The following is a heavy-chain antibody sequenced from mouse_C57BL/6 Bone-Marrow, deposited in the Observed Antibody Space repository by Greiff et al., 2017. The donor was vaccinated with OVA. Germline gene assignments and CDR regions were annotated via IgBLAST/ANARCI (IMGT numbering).Heavy chain of an antibody. CDR1: GYTFTSYW. J-gene: IGHJ3*01. V-gene: IGHV1-64*01. CDR3: ARSHLGSSPWFAY. CDR2: IHPNSGST. D-gene: IGHD1-1*01. Sequence: QVQLQQPGAELVKPGASVKLSCKASGYTFTSYWMHWVKQRPGQGLEWIGMIHPNSGSTNYNEKFKSKATLTVDKSSRTAYMQLSSLTSEDSAVYYCARSHLGSSPWFAYWGQGTLVTVSA.